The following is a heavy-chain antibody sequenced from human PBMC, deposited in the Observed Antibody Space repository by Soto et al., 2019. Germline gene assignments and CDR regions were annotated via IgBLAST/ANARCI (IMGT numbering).Heavy chain of an antibody. D-gene: IGHD1-26*01. CDR3: AKAGIAWH. Sequence: EVQLVESGGGVVQHGGSLRLSCTASGFTVGDYTMHWVRQAPGKGLEWVSLITWDGINIEYADSVRGRFTISRDNSKNSLYLQMNGLRHEDTAFYYCAKAGIAWHWGQGTLVTVSS. J-gene: IGHJ4*02. CDR2: ITWDGINI. V-gene: IGHV3-43*01. CDR1: GFTVGDYT.